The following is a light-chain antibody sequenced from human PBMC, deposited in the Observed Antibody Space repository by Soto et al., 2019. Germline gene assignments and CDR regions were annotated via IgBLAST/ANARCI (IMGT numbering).Light chain of an antibody. CDR1: QSVSSSY. Sequence: EIVLTQSPGTLSLSPGERATLSCRASQSVSSSYLAWYQQKPGQAPRLLIYGASSRATGIPDRFSGRGSGTDFTLTISRLEPEAFAVYYCQQYGSSPPYTFGQGTKLEIK. V-gene: IGKV3-20*01. CDR2: GAS. CDR3: QQYGSSPPYT. J-gene: IGKJ2*01.